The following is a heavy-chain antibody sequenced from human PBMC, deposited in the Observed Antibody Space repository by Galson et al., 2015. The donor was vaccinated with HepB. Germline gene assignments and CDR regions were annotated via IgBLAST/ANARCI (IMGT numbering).Heavy chain of an antibody. CDR2: IIPIFGTA. V-gene: IGHV1-69*13. CDR3: ARGGLPGFHFDY. D-gene: IGHD3-16*01. CDR1: GGTFSSYA. Sequence: SVKVSCKASGGTFSSYAISWVRQAPGQGLEWMGGIIPIFGTANYAQKFQGRVTITADESTSTAYMELSSLRSEDTAVYYCARGGLPGFHFDYWGQGTLVTVSS. J-gene: IGHJ4*02.